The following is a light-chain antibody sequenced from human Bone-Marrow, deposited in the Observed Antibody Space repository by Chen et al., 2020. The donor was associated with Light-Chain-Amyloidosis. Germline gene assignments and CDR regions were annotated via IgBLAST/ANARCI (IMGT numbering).Light chain of an antibody. J-gene: IGLJ2*01. Sequence: SYELTQPPSVSVSPGQTARITCSGDDLPTKYAYWYQQKPGQAPVLVIHRDTERPSGISDRLSGSRSGTTATLTISGVQAEDENEYHCQSADSISTEEVIFGGGTKLTVL. CDR3: QSADSISTEEVI. CDR1: DLPTKY. V-gene: IGLV3-25*03. CDR2: RDT.